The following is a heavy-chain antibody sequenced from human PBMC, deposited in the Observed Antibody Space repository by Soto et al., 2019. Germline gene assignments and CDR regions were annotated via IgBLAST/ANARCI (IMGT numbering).Heavy chain of an antibody. CDR1: GGSISSSSYY. V-gene: IGHV4-39*01. CDR2: IYYSGST. D-gene: IGHD1-1*01. Sequence: SETLSLTCTVSGGSISSSSYYWGWIRQPPGKGLEWIGSIYYSGSTYYNPSLKSRVTISVDTSKNQFSLKLSSVTAADTAVYYCARLLRTGFDYWGQGTLVTVSS. CDR3: ARLLRTGFDY. J-gene: IGHJ4*02.